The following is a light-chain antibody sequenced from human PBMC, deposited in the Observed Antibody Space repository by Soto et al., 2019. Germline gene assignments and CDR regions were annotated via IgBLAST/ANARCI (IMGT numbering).Light chain of an antibody. CDR1: SSDVGSYNY. V-gene: IGLV2-14*01. CDR3: FSYRSTGILL. CDR2: EVS. Sequence: QSVLTQPASVSGSPGQSITISCTGTSSDVGSYNYVSWYQQHPGKAPKLMIYEVSNRPSGVSTRFSGSKSGNTASLTISGLQAEDEADYYCFSYRSTGILLFGGGTKLTVL. J-gene: IGLJ2*01.